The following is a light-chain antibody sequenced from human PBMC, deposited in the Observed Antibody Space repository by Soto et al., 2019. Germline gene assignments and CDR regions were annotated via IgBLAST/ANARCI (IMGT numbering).Light chain of an antibody. CDR3: MQGLQNMIS. CDR2: LAS. Sequence: DIIMTQSPLYLPVTPGESSSISCRSSQILLHSDGYNYLDWYLQKPGQSPQLLIYLASNRASGVPGRFSGSGSGTDFTLKISRVEAEDVGVYYCMQGLQNMISFGQGTRLEIK. V-gene: IGKV2-28*01. CDR1: QILLHSDGYNY. J-gene: IGKJ5*01.